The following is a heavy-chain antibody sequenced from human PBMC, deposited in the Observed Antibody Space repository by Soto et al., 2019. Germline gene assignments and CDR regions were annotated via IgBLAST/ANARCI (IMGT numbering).Heavy chain of an antibody. CDR2: ISSSSSTM. CDR1: GFTFSSYI. Sequence: GGSLRLSCAASGFTFSSYIMNWVRQAPGKGLEWVSYISSSSSTMYYADSVKGRFTISRDNAKNSLYLQMNSLRAEDTAVYYCARVGVVPAANDYYYMDVWGKGTTVTVSS. V-gene: IGHV3-48*01. J-gene: IGHJ6*03. D-gene: IGHD2-2*01. CDR3: ARVGVVPAANDYYYMDV.